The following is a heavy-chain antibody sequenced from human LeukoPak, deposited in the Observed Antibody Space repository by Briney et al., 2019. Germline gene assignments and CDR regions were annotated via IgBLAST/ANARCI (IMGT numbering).Heavy chain of an antibody. Sequence: PGGSLGLSCAASGFIFSYSWMNWVRQAPGKGLEWVGRIKSKIDGGTADYGAPVKDRFTISRDDSKNMADLQMNSLKTGCAPGRLCIRNLDRTRNCRSNSCLDWGQGTLVTVSS. J-gene: IGHJ4*02. CDR3: IRNLDRTRNCRSNSCLD. V-gene: IGHV3-15*07. CDR2: IKSKIDGGTA. D-gene: IGHD2-2*01. CDR1: GFIFSYSW.